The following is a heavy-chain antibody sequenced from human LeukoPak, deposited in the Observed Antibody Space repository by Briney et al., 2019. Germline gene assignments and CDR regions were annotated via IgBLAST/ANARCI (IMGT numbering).Heavy chain of an antibody. CDR1: GFTVSSNY. D-gene: IGHD5-12*01. J-gene: IGHJ4*02. V-gene: IGHV3-66*02. Sequence: GGSLRLSCAASGFTVSSNYMNWVRQAPGRGLEWVSVLYSAGNTYYADSVKGRFTISRDNSKNTPFLQMDSLRAEDTAVYYCARARDYIVVDFWGQGTLVTVSS. CDR2: LYSAGNT. CDR3: ARARDYIVVDF.